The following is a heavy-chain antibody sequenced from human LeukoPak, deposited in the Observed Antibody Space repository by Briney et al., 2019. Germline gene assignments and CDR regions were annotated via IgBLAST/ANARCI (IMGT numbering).Heavy chain of an antibody. CDR2: IISSSSTI. CDR3: ARRGNYDSSFDY. CDR1: GFTFSSYG. V-gene: IGHV3-48*02. J-gene: IGHJ4*02. D-gene: IGHD3-22*01. Sequence: PGGSLRLSCAASGFTFSSYGMNWVRQAPGKGLDWVSYIISSSSTIYYADSVKGRLTISRDNAKNSLYLQMNRMGDEDTSVYYCARRGNYDSSFDYWGQGTLVTVSS.